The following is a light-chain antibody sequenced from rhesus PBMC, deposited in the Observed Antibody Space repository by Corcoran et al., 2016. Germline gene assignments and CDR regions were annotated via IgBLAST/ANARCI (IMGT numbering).Light chain of an antibody. Sequence: ETVVTQSPATLSLSPGERATLSCRASQSVGSNLAWYQQKPGQAPKLLSYDASSRATGIPDRLSGSGSGTEFTHTIRSLEPGDVGVYYCQQYNNWNSFGQGTKVEIK. CDR2: DAS. CDR3: QQYNNWNS. V-gene: IGKV3-42*02. CDR1: QSVGSN. J-gene: IGKJ2*01.